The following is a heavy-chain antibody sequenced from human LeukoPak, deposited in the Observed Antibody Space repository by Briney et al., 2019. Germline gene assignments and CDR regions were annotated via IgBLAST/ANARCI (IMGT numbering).Heavy chain of an antibody. CDR2: IYYSGST. J-gene: IGHJ4*02. CDR3: ARDARAMVYFDY. Sequence: SETLSLTCTVSGGSISSSSYYWGWIRQPPGKGLEWIGSIYYSGSTYYNPSLKSRVTISVDTSKNQFSLKLSSVTAADTAVYYCARDARAMVYFDYWGQGTLVTVSS. D-gene: IGHD5-18*01. V-gene: IGHV4-39*07. CDR1: GGSISSSSYY.